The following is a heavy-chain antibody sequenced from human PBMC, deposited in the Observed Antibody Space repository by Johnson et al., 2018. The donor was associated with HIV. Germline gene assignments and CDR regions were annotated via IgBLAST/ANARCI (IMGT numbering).Heavy chain of an antibody. CDR3: ASPGFGEGVPDAFDI. Sequence: VQLVESGGGLVQPGGSLRLSCAASGFTFSSYAMSWVRQAPGKGLEWVSAISGSGSSIYYADSVKGRFTISRDNAKKSLYLQMNSLRGEDTAVYYCASPGFGEGVPDAFDIWGQGTMVTVSS. V-gene: IGHV3-23*04. J-gene: IGHJ3*02. D-gene: IGHD3-10*01. CDR1: GFTFSSYA. CDR2: ISGSGSSI.